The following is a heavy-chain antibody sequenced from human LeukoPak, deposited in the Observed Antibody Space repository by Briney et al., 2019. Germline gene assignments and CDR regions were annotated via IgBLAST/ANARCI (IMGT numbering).Heavy chain of an antibody. Sequence: GGSLILSCAASGFTFSNYWMTWVRQAPGKGLDWVASISEDGSEKYYVDSVKGRFTISRDNAKNSLYLQMNPLRPEDTALYYCARNYYTYCHPSYSFDSWGQGTLVTVSS. J-gene: IGHJ4*02. V-gene: IGHV3-7*01. D-gene: IGHD3-22*01. CDR3: ARNYYTYCHPSYSFDS. CDR2: ISEDGSEK. CDR1: GFTFSNYW.